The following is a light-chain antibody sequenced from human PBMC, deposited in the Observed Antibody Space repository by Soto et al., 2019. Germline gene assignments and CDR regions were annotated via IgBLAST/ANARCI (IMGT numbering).Light chain of an antibody. CDR1: EPITDF. V-gene: IGKV1-39*01. CDR2: SAS. Sequence: DIQMTQSPPSLSASLGDSVTITGRASEPITDFLNWYQLKPGKAPRLLIYSASNVQPGVPSRFSGSGYGTDFTLTLSGLQHEDSATYYCQQTFSPFVTFGAGTKVEV. CDR3: QQTFSPFVT. J-gene: IGKJ4*01.